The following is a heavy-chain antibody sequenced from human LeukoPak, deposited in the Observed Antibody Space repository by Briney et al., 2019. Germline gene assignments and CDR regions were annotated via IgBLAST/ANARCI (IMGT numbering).Heavy chain of an antibody. CDR3: ARGSSITISGVVITLDAFDI. CDR1: GFTFSDYA. J-gene: IGHJ3*02. Sequence: GGSLRLSCEASGFTFSDYAMGWVRQAPEKGLEWVSGISGSGEIAAYAGSVRGRFTISRDKPKNTLYLQMNSLRAEDTAVYYCARGSSITISGVVITLDAFDIWGQGTLVTVSS. D-gene: IGHD3-3*01. CDR2: ISGSGEIA. V-gene: IGHV3-23*01.